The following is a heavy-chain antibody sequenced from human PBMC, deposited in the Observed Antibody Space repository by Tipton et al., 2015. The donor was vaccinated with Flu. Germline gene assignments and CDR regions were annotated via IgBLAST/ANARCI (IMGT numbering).Heavy chain of an antibody. CDR3: ARDPGAYYDYMTSHRSGHIFDV. Sequence: TLSLTCSVSGETVSTGGYHWTWIRQFAGKGLEWIGSIYFSDTFYNPSLKSRVTISVDTSKNQFSLYLTSVTAADGAVYYCARDPGAYYDYMTSHRSGHIFDVWGHGTMVTVSS. D-gene: IGHD3-3*01. CDR2: IYFSDT. CDR1: GETVSTGGYH. V-gene: IGHV4-31*03. J-gene: IGHJ3*01.